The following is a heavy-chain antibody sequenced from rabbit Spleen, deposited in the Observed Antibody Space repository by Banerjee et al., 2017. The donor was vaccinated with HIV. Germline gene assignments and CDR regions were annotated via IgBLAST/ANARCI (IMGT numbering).Heavy chain of an antibody. CDR2: IDPVFDST. CDR1: GFTLSRYY. V-gene: IGHV1S7*01. J-gene: IGHJ4*01. Sequence: QLVESGGGLVQPGGSLKLSCKASGFTLSRYYMNWVRQAPGKGLEWIGYIDPVFDSTFYASWVNGRFTISSHNAQNTLYLQLNSLTDADMATYFCVREVAGKFNLWGPGTLV. D-gene: IGHD4-1*01. CDR3: VREVAGKFNL.